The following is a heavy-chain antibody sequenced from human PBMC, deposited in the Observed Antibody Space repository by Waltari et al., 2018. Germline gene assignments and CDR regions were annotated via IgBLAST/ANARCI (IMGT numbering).Heavy chain of an antibody. CDR1: GITFNNYW. D-gene: IGHD2-2*01. Sequence: EAQLVESGGGLVQPGGSLRLSCAASGITFNNYWMTWVRRAPGKGEGWGGNKKQGGSEKYYVDSVKGRFTISRDNTENSLYLEMDNLRAEDTAVYYCASRYCSIINCYLASYMSFDIWGQGTMVTVSS. V-gene: IGHV3-7*02. J-gene: IGHJ3*02. CDR2: KKQGGSEK. CDR3: ASRYCSIINCYLASYMSFDI.